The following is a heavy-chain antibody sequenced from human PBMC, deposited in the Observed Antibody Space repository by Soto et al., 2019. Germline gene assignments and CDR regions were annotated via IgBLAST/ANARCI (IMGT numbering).Heavy chain of an antibody. V-gene: IGHV2-5*02. J-gene: IGHJ3*02. Sequence: SGPTLVNPTQPLTLTCTFSGFSLNTTAVGVGWIRQPPGKALEWLALIYWDNDKRYXQSLXNMLTITKETSKNQAVLKSTNLDPVDPATHFCANREGDGYVCGSHQDLLAIRGQGPIVIVSS. CDR2: IYWDNDK. D-gene: IGHD3-16*01. CDR3: ANREGDGYVCGSHQDLLAI. CDR1: GFSLNTTAVG.